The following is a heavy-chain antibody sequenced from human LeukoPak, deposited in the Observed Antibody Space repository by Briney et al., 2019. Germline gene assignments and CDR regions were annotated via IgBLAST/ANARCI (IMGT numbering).Heavy chain of an antibody. CDR3: AKMGYCSSNSCENDWFDP. D-gene: IGHD2-2*01. CDR1: GFTVSSNY. V-gene: IGHV3-53*01. J-gene: IGHJ5*02. CDR2: IYSGGST. Sequence: GGSLRLSCAASGFTVSSNYMSWVRQAPGKGLEWVSVIYSGGSTYYADSVKGRFTISRHNAKNSLYLEMNSLRAEDTAVYYCAKMGYCSSNSCENDWFDPWGQGTLVTVSS.